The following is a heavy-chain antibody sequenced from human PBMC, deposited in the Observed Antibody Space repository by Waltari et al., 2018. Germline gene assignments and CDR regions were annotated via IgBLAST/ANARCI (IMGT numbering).Heavy chain of an antibody. CDR3: ARVVLSLYGSGSFNWFDP. V-gene: IGHV4-38-2*01. CDR1: GYSISSGYY. D-gene: IGHD3-10*01. J-gene: IGHJ5*02. Sequence: QVQLQESGPGLVKPSETLSLTCAVSGYSISSGYYWGWIRQPPWKGREWIGSIYHSGSTYYNPSLKSRVTISVDTSKNQFSLKLSSVTAADTAVYYCARVVLSLYGSGSFNWFDPWGQGTLVTVSS. CDR2: IYHSGST.